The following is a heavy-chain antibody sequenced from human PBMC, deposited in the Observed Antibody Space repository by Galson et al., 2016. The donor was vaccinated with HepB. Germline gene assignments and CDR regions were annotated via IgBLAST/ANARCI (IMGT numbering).Heavy chain of an antibody. D-gene: IGHD2/OR15-2a*01. Sequence: SETLSLTCTVSGVSSRTYYWNWIRQAPGKGLEWIGYISNSESTNYNPSLKSRVTISEETSKNHFSLKLSSVNDADTAVYYCASTFQGAYWGQGTLVTVSS. J-gene: IGHJ4*02. CDR1: GVSSRTYY. CDR2: ISNSEST. CDR3: ASTFQGAY. V-gene: IGHV4-59*01.